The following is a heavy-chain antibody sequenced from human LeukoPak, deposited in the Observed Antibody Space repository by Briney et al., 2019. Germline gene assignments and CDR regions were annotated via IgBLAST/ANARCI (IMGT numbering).Heavy chain of an antibody. CDR2: ISSNGGST. Sequence: GKSLRLSCSASGFTFSSDAMHWVRQAPGQGLEYVSGISSNGGSTYYADSVKGRFTISRDNSKNTLYLQMSSLRPEDTAVYFCVKGGSSTWSWFDPWGQGTLVTVSS. D-gene: IGHD6-13*01. CDR1: GFTFSSDA. V-gene: IGHV3-64D*09. CDR3: VKGGSSTWSWFDP. J-gene: IGHJ5*02.